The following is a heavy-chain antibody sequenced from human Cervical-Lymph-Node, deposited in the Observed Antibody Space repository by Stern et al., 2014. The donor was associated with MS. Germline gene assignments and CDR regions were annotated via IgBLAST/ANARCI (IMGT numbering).Heavy chain of an antibody. J-gene: IGHJ6*02. CDR1: GGTFSSYA. CDR3: ARDRRAMVRGVIQNYYYYGMDV. V-gene: IGHV1-69*06. Sequence: VQLLESGAEVKKPGSSVKVSCKASGGTFSSYAISWVRQAPGQGLEWMGGIMPIFGTANYAQKFQGTVTIAADKSTSTAYMELSSLRSEDTAVYYCARDRRAMVRGVIQNYYYYGMDVWGQGTTVTVSS. D-gene: IGHD3-10*01. CDR2: IMPIFGTA.